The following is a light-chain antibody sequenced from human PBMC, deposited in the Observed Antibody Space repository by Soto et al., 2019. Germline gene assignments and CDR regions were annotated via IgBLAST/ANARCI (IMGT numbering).Light chain of an antibody. CDR2: KAS. CDR3: QHYNSYSEA. J-gene: IGKJ1*01. CDR1: QTISSW. V-gene: IGKV1-5*03. Sequence: DIQMTQSRSTLSGSVGGRVTITCRASQTISSWLAWYQQKPGKAPKLLIYKASTLKSGVPSRFSGSGSGTEFTLTISSLQPDDFATYYCQHYNSYSEAFGQGTKVDIK.